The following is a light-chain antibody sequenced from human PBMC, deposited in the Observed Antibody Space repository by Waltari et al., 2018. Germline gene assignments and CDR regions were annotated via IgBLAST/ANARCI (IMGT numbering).Light chain of an antibody. CDR3: SSYAGSNNLV. Sequence: QSALTQPPSASGSPGQSVTLSCTGTSSDVGGYNSVSWYQQHPGKAPQLMNYEVSKRPSGVPDRFSGSKSGNTASLTVSGLQAEDEADYYCSSYAGSNNLVFGGGTKLTVL. J-gene: IGLJ2*01. CDR1: SSDVGGYNS. CDR2: EVS. V-gene: IGLV2-8*01.